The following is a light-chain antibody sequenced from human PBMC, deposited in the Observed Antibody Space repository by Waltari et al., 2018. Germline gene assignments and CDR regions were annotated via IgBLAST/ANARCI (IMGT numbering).Light chain of an antibody. CDR1: RSNIGNNS. CDR2: NTN. Sequence: QSVLTQPPSASGTPGQRVTISCSGSRSNIGNNSVNWYQQLPRTAPKLLMYNTNHRPSGVPDRFSGSRSGTSASLAISGLQSEDEGDYYCSSWDDSLNGPAFGGGTKVTVL. V-gene: IGLV1-44*01. J-gene: IGLJ3*02. CDR3: SSWDDSLNGPA.